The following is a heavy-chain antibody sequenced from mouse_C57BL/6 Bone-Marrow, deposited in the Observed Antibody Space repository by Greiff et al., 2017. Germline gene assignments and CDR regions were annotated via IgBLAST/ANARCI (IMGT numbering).Heavy chain of an antibody. Sequence: VKLQQPGAELVKPGASVKMSCKASGYTFTSYWITWVKQRPGQGLVWIGDIYPTSGRTNYNEKFTSKAILTVDTSANTASMQLSSLTSEDSAVFYCARSVPLGRSFDYWGQGTTLTVSS. CDR2: IYPTSGRT. J-gene: IGHJ2*01. V-gene: IGHV1-55*01. D-gene: IGHD4-1*01. CDR1: GYTFTSYW. CDR3: ARSVPLGRSFDY.